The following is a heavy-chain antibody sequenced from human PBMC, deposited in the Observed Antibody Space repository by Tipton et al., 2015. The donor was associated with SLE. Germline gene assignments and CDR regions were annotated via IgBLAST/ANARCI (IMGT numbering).Heavy chain of an antibody. V-gene: IGHV4-38-2*02. D-gene: IGHD7-27*01. CDR2: IYYSGST. Sequence: LRLSCAVSGYSISSGYYWGWIRQPPGKGLEWIGSIYYSGSTYYNPSLKSRVTISVDTSKNQFSLKLSSVTAADTAVYYCARERGANWGFYGAFDIWGQGTMVTVSS. J-gene: IGHJ3*02. CDR3: ARERGANWGFYGAFDI. CDR1: GYSISSGYY.